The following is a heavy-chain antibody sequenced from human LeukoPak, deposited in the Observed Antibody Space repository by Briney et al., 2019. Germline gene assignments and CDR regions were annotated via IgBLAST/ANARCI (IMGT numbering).Heavy chain of an antibody. CDR2: IFYSGST. Sequence: SETLSLTCTVSGASVSSGSYYCTWIRQPPGKGLEWIGYIFYSGSTNYNPSRESRVTISFDTSKNQFSLKLTSLTAADTAVYYCARDPGVTTGTYYFDSWGQGSLVTVSS. J-gene: IGHJ4*02. CDR3: ARDPGVTTGTYYFDS. V-gene: IGHV4-61*01. CDR1: GASVSSGSYY. D-gene: IGHD1-1*01.